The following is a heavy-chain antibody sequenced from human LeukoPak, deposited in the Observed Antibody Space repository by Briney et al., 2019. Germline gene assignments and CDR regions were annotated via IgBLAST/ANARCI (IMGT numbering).Heavy chain of an antibody. J-gene: IGHJ3*02. Sequence: SETLSLTCTVSGGSISSSSYYWGWIRQPPGKGLEWIGSIYYSGSTYYNPSLKSRVTISVDTSKNQFSLKLSSVTAADTAVYYCARRRGAHTANALDIWGQGTMVTVSS. CDR2: IYYSGST. D-gene: IGHD3-10*01. CDR1: GGSISSSSYY. CDR3: ARRRGAHTANALDI. V-gene: IGHV4-39*01.